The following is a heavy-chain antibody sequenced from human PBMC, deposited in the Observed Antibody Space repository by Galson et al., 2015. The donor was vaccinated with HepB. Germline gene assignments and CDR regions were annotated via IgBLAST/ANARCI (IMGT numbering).Heavy chain of an antibody. CDR2: INPNTGGT. D-gene: IGHD6-25*01. Sequence: SCKASGYTFTGHYMHWVRQAPGQGLEWMGWINPNTGGTNYAQKFQGKVTLTRDTSISTAYMELSRLRYDDTAVYYCARDGGIAAAGFDAFDIWGQGTTVTVSS. J-gene: IGHJ3*02. CDR1: GYTFTGHY. V-gene: IGHV1-2*02. CDR3: ARDGGIAAAGFDAFDI.